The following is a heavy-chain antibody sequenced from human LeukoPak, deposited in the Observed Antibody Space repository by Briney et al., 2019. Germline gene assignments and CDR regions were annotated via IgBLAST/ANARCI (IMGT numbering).Heavy chain of an antibody. V-gene: IGHV3-30*18. D-gene: IGHD1-14*01. J-gene: IGHJ5*02. CDR2: ISYDGSNK. Sequence: GRSLRLSCAASGFTFSSYGMHWVRQAPGKGLEWVAVISYDGSNKYYADSVKGQFTISRDNSKNTLYLQMNSLRAEDTAVYYCAKDRNLNWFDPWGQGTLVTVSS. CDR1: GFTFSSYG. CDR3: AKDRNLNWFDP.